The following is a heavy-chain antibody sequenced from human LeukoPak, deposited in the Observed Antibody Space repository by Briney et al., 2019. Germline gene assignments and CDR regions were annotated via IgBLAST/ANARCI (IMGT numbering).Heavy chain of an antibody. Sequence: KPGGCLRLSCSASGFTFSSDSMNWVRQAPGKGVEWVSSISSSSSYIYYADSVKGRFTISRDNAKNSLYLPMNSLRAEDTAVYYCARFGGRWYFDYWGQGTLVTVSS. CDR3: ARFGGRWYFDY. CDR1: GFTFSSDS. D-gene: IGHD4-23*01. J-gene: IGHJ4*02. CDR2: ISSSSSYI. V-gene: IGHV3-21*01.